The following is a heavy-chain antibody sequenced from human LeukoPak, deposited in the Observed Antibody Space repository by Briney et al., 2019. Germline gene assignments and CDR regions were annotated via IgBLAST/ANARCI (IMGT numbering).Heavy chain of an antibody. CDR3: TKDLNNDSSG. J-gene: IGHJ4*02. CDR2: IKTDGSEK. Sequence: GRSLRLSCAASGFRFSDYWMTWVRQAPGKGLECVANIKTDGSEKYYPDSVKGRFTVSRDNAKNSLYLQMNNMRVEDTAIYYCTKDLNNDSSGWGQGTLVTVSS. D-gene: IGHD3-22*01. CDR1: GFRFSDYW. V-gene: IGHV3-7*01.